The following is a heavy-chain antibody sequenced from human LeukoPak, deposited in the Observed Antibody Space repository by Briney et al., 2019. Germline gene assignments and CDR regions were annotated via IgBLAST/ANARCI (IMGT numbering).Heavy chain of an antibody. CDR3: ARGQGPEDWFDP. D-gene: IGHD2-2*01. Sequence: PGGSLRLSCAASGFTFSSYSMNWVRQAPGKGLEWVSSISSSSSYIYYADSVKGRFTISRDNAKNSLYLQMNSLRAEDTAVYYCARGQGPEDWFDPWGQGTLVTVSS. CDR2: ISSSSSYI. V-gene: IGHV3-21*01. J-gene: IGHJ5*02. CDR1: GFTFSSYS.